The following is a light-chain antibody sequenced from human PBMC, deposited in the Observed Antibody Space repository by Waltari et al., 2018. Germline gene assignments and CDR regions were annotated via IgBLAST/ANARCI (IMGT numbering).Light chain of an antibody. CDR1: SSDVGGYDY. Sequence: QSALTQPPPASGSPGQSVTISCPGPSSDVGGYDYVSWYQQHPGKAPKLMLYEINKRPSGVPNRFSGSRSGNTASLTVSGLRPEDEADYYCSSYAGSNRVIFGGGTKLTVL. V-gene: IGLV2-8*01. CDR3: SSYAGSNRVI. J-gene: IGLJ2*01. CDR2: EIN.